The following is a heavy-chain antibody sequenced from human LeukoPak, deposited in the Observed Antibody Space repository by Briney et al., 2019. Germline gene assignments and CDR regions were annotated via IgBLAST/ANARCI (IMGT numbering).Heavy chain of an antibody. CDR1: GFTFSSHD. Sequence: GESLRLSCAASGFTFSSHDMHWVRQAPGKGLEWVAAISYDGSKQLYADYVKGRFTISRDNSKNTLNLQMNSLRDEDTAVYYCAKDGARYLLTYYFEYWGQGTLVTVSS. CDR3: AKDGARYLLTYYFEY. J-gene: IGHJ4*02. CDR2: ISYDGSKQ. V-gene: IGHV3-30*18. D-gene: IGHD3-9*01.